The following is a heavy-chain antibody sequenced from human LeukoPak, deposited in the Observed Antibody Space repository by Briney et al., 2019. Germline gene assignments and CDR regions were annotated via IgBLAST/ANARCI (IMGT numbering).Heavy chain of an antibody. CDR1: GFTFSSYA. CDR3: AKGSSGWLRPYGMDV. Sequence: GGSLRLSCAASGFTFSSYAMSWVRQAPGKGVEWVSAISGSGGSTYYADSVKGRFTISRDNSKNTLYLQMNSLRAEDAAVYYCAKGSSGWLRPYGMDVWGQGTTVTVSS. CDR2: ISGSGGST. D-gene: IGHD6-19*01. J-gene: IGHJ6*02. V-gene: IGHV3-23*01.